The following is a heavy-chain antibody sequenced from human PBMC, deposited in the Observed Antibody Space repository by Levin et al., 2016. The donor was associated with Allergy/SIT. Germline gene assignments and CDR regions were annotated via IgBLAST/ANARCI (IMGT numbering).Heavy chain of an antibody. D-gene: IGHD3-16*01. CDR3: ARDESLRGSYFDY. J-gene: IGHJ4*02. CDR2: TWYDGSNK. Sequence: VRQAPGKGLEWVAVTWYDGSNKYYADSVKGRFTISRDNSKNTLYLQMNSLRAEDTAMYYCARDESLRGSYFDYWGQGTLVTVSS. V-gene: IGHV3-33*01.